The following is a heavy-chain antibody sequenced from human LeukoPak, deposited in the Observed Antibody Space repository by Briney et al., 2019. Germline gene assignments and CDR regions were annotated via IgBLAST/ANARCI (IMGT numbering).Heavy chain of an antibody. CDR3: ARVGMNDSSGYYSIYYYYGMDV. J-gene: IGHJ6*02. D-gene: IGHD3-22*01. Sequence: PGGSLRLSCAASGFTFSSYAMHWVRQAPGKGLEWVAVISYDGSNKYYADSVEGRFTISRDNSKNTLYLQMNSLRAEDTAVYYCARVGMNDSSGYYSIYYYYGMDVWGQGTTVTVSS. CDR1: GFTFSSYA. V-gene: IGHV3-30*04. CDR2: ISYDGSNK.